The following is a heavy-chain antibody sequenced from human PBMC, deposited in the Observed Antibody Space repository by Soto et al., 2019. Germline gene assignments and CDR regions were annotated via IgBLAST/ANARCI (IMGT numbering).Heavy chain of an antibody. CDR2: ISGSGGST. CDR1: GFTFSSYA. V-gene: IGHV3-23*01. Sequence: PGGSLRLSCAASGFTFSSYAMSWVRQAPGKGLEWVSAISGSGGSTYYADSVKGRFTISRDNSKNTLYLQMNSLRAEDTAVYYCAKVGDGYSSSWYGYNWFDPWGQGTLVTVSS. CDR3: AKVGDGYSSSWYGYNWFDP. D-gene: IGHD6-13*01. J-gene: IGHJ5*02.